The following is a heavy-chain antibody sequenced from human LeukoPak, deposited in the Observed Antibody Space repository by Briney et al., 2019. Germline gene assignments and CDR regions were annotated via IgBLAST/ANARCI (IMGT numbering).Heavy chain of an antibody. J-gene: IGHJ4*02. V-gene: IGHV1-69*04. CDR2: IIPILGIA. CDR1: GGTFSSYA. Sequence: SVKVSCKASGGTFSSYAISWVRQAPGQGLEWMGRIIPILGIANYAQKFQGRVTIAADKSTSTAYMELCSLRSEDTAVYYCARGRTFGGVIVIWGQGTLVTVSS. CDR3: ARGRTFGGVIVI. D-gene: IGHD3-16*02.